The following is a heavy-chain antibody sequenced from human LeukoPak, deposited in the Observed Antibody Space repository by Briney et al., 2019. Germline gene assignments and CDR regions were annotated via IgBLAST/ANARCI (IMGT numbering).Heavy chain of an antibody. CDR3: AKAGKNYFDY. CDR2: ISWDGGST. J-gene: IGHJ4*02. V-gene: IGHV3-43D*04. Sequence: GRSLRLSCAASGFAFSSYGMHWVRQAPGKGLEWVSLISWDGGSTYYADSVKGRFTISRDNSKNSLSLQMNSLRAEDTALYYCAKAGKNYFDYWGQGTLVTVSS. CDR1: GFAFSSYG. D-gene: IGHD1-26*01.